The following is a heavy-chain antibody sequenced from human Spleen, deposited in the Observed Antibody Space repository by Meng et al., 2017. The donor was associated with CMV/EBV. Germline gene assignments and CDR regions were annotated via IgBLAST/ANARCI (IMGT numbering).Heavy chain of an antibody. V-gene: IGHV3-23*01. D-gene: IGHD2-21*01. CDR1: GFTFNSDV. CDR3: AKNRAVATMMVVIFDY. J-gene: IGHJ4*02. CDR2: ISGSSGGT. Sequence: SGFTFNSDVMTWVRQAPGKGLEWVSSISGSSGGTYYADSVKGRFTISRDNSKNTLYLQMNSLRAEDTAIYYCAKNRAVATMMVVIFDYWGQGSLVTVSS.